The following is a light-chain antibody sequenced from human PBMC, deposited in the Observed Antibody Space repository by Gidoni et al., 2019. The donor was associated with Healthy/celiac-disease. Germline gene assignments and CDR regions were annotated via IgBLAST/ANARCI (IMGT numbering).Light chain of an antibody. Sequence: DIQMTQSPSSLSASVGDRVTITCRASQTISTYLNWYQQRPGEAPKLLVYAASSLQRGVPSRFSATESVTDFTLTINGLQPDDFATYYCQQSYSMPRTFGQXTKVEV. CDR1: QTISTY. CDR2: AAS. CDR3: QQSYSMPRT. V-gene: IGKV1-39*01. J-gene: IGKJ1*01.